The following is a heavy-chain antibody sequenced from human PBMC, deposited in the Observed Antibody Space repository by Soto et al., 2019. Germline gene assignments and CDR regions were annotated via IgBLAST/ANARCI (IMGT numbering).Heavy chain of an antibody. J-gene: IGHJ4*02. V-gene: IGHV1-18*01. CDR3: VRDPPPPDY. CDR2: ISAYNGNT. CDR1: VYTFASYA. Sequence: QVQLVQSGAEVKKPGASVTVSCKASVYTFASYAISWMRQAPGQGLEWMGCISAYNGNTNYAQKLQGRGTMTTDTTPSRAYRGLRSLRSDDTAVYYCVRDPPPPDYWGQGTRVPGPS.